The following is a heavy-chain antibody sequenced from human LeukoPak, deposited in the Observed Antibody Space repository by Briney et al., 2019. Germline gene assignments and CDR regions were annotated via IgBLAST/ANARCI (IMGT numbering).Heavy chain of an antibody. CDR1: GGSFSGYY. J-gene: IGHJ4*02. V-gene: IGHV4-34*01. Sequence: SETLSLTCAVYGGSFSGYYWSWIRQPPGKGLEWIGEINHSGSTNYNPSLKSRVTISVDTSKNQFSLRLSSVTAADTAVYYCASGAAADLYWGQGTLVTVSS. D-gene: IGHD6-13*01. CDR3: ASGAAADLY. CDR2: INHSGST.